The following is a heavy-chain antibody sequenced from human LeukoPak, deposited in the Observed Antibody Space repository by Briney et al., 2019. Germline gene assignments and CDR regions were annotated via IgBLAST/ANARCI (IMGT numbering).Heavy chain of an antibody. J-gene: IGHJ4*02. CDR2: ISAYNGNT. CDR1: GYTFNSYG. CDR3: ARDGALYQLPVDY. D-gene: IGHD2-2*01. V-gene: IGHV1-18*01. Sequence: VASLKVSCKASGYTFNSYGISGVRQAPGQGLEWMGWISAYNGNTNYAQKLQGRVTMTTDTSTSTAYMELRSLRSDDTAVYYCARDGALYQLPVDYWGQGTLVTVSS.